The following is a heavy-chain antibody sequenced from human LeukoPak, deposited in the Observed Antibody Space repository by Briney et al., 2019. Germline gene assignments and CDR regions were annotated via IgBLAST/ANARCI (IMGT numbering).Heavy chain of an antibody. V-gene: IGHV3-21*01. Sequence: GGSLRLSCAASGFTFSSDSMNWVRQAPGKGLEWVSSISSSSSYIYYADSVKGRFTISRDNAKNSLYLQMNSLRAEDTAVYYCARWALEDSGDSNWFDPWGQGTPVTVSS. CDR2: ISSSSSYI. J-gene: IGHJ5*02. D-gene: IGHD4-17*01. CDR3: ARWALEDSGDSNWFDP. CDR1: GFTFSSDS.